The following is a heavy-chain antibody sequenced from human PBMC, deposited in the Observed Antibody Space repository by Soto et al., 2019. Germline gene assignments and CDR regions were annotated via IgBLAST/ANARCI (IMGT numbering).Heavy chain of an antibody. V-gene: IGHV3-11*01. CDR3: ARDAHDYGDYGCAFDI. Sequence: GGSLRLSCAASGFTFSDYYMSWIRQAPGKGLEWVSYISSSGSTIYYADSVKGRFTISRDNAKNSLYLQMNSLRAEDTAVYYCARDAHDYGDYGCAFDIWGQGTMVTVSS. J-gene: IGHJ3*02. CDR2: ISSSGSTI. CDR1: GFTFSDYY. D-gene: IGHD4-17*01.